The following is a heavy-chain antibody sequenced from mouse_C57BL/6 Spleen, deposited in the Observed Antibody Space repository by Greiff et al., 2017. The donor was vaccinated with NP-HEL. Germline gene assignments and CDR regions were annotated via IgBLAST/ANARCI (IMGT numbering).Heavy chain of an antibody. D-gene: IGHD3-1*01. CDR1: GFTFSSSA. CDR3: ARDTGTDYAMDY. Sequence: EVQLVESGGGLVTPGGSLKLSCAASGFTFSSSAMSWVRPTPEKRLEWVATISDGGSYTYSPDNVQGRFPISRDNAKQNLYQQMSHLKYEDTAMYYCARDTGTDYAMDYWGQGTSVTVSS. CDR2: ISDGGSYT. V-gene: IGHV5-4*01. J-gene: IGHJ4*01.